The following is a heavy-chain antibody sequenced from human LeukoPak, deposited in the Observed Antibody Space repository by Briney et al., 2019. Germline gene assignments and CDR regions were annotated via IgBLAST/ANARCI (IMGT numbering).Heavy chain of an antibody. Sequence: SETLSLTCTVSGGSISSSSYYWGWIRQPPGKGLEWIGSIYYSGSTYYNPSLKSRVTISVDTSKNQFSLKLSSVTAADTAVYYCARLVSRYYYYYGMDVWGQGTTVTVSS. CDR3: ARLVSRYYYYYGMDV. D-gene: IGHD5/OR15-5a*01. CDR1: GGSISSSSYY. J-gene: IGHJ6*02. V-gene: IGHV4-39*01. CDR2: IYYSGST.